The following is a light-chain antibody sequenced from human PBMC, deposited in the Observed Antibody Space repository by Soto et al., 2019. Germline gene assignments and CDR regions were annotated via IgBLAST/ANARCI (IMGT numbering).Light chain of an antibody. J-gene: IGKJ1*01. CDR3: QQTYSGPQA. V-gene: IGKV1-39*01. Sequence: DIQMTQSPSSLSASVGDRVTIACRASQNISNFVNWYQQKSGKAPKFLIYAASSLQSGVPSRFSGTGSGTDFTLTIASLQPEDFATYYCQQTYSGPQAFGQGTKVEIK. CDR2: AAS. CDR1: QNISNF.